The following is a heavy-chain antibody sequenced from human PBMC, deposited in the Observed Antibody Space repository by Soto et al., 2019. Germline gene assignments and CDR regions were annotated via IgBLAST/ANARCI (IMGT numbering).Heavy chain of an antibody. CDR1: GGSITTYY. CDR3: ARGTGGFWEFSLDY. D-gene: IGHD3-10*01. V-gene: IGHV4-4*07. CDR2: IYSGGST. J-gene: IGHJ4*02. Sequence: QVQLQEWGPGLVKPSETLSLTCTVSGGSITTYYWSWIRQPAGKGLEWIGRIYSGGSTNYNPSLRSRVTVSVDMSKNQFSLKLSSVTAADTAVYYCARGTGGFWEFSLDYWGQGTLVTVSS.